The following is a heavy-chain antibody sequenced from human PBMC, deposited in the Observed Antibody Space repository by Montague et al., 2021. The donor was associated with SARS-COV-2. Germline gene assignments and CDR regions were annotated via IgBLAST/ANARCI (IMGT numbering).Heavy chain of an antibody. CDR2: IWHDGSNK. V-gene: IGHV3-33*01. Sequence: SLRLSCAASGFTFSSYGMHWVRQAPGKGLEWVAVIWHDGSNKYYADSVKGRFTISRDNSKNTLYLQMNSLRAEDTAVYYCARDWWNGDWLFGLYYYYGMDVWGQGTTVTVSS. CDR3: ARDWWNGDWLFGLYYYYGMDV. CDR1: GFTFSSYG. D-gene: IGHD3-9*01. J-gene: IGHJ6*02.